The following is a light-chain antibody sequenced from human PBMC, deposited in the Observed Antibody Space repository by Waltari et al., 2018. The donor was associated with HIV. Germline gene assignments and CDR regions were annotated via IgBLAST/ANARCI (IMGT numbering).Light chain of an antibody. CDR1: QNFGSS. V-gene: IGKV3-15*01. CDR3: QQYSSSPRT. CDR2: AAS. J-gene: IGKJ1*01. Sequence: EIVMTQSPATLSVSPGERATLSCRASQNFGSSLAWYQQKPGLAPRLLIYAASTRATGIPAKFSGSGSGTDFTLTISRLEPEDFALYYCQQYSSSPRTFGQGTKVEVK.